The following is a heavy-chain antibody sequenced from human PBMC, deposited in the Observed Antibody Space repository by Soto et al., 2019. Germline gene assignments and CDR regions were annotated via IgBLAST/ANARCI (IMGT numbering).Heavy chain of an antibody. CDR3: ARRGDGYHPPYYFDH. D-gene: IGHD5-12*01. V-gene: IGHV4-39*02. CDR1: GGSISRINYY. Sequence: QLQLQESGPGLVKPSETLSLTCIVSGGSISRINYYWGWIRQPPGKGLEWIGSIYYGGSTYYNPSLKSRVTISVDTSKNHFSLKLSSVTAADTAVYYCARRGDGYHPPYYFDHWGQGTLVTVSS. CDR2: IYYGGST. J-gene: IGHJ4*02.